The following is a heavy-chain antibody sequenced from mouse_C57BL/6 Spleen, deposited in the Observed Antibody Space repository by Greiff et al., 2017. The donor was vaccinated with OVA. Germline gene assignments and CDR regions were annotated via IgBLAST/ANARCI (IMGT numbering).Heavy chain of an antibody. CDR2: ISDGGSYT. CDR3: AREDSNSYYYAMDY. V-gene: IGHV5-4*01. Sequence: DVHLVESGGGLVKPGGSLKLSCAASGFTFSSYAMSWVRQTPEKRLEWVATISDGGSYTYYPDNVKGRFTISRDNAKNNLYLQMSHLKSEDTAMYYCAREDSNSYYYAMDYWGQGTSVTVSS. D-gene: IGHD2-5*01. J-gene: IGHJ4*01. CDR1: GFTFSSYA.